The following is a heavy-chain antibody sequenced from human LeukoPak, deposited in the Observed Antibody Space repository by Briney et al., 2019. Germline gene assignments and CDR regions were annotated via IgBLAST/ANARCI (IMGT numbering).Heavy chain of an antibody. CDR2: TIPIFGTA. CDR1: GGTFSSYA. D-gene: IGHD4-17*01. V-gene: IGHV1-69*13. J-gene: IGHJ5*02. CDR3: ARFSGHGDYFWFDP. Sequence: SVKVSCKASGGTFSSYAISWVRQAPGQGLEWMGGTIPIFGTANYAQKFQGRVTITADESTSTAYMGLSSLRSEDTAVYYCARFSGHGDYFWFDPWGRGTLVTVSS.